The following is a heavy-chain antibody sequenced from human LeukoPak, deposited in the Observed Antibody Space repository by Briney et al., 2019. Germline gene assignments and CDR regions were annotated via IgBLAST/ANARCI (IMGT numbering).Heavy chain of an antibody. J-gene: IGHJ3*02. V-gene: IGHV3-30*18. Sequence: PGGSLRLSCAASGFTFSSYGMHWVRQAPGKGLEWVAGISYDGSTEYYADSVRGRFTISRDNSKNTLYLQMISLRAGDTAVYYCAKGVSYCSGGSCHSRGAFDIWGQGTMVTVSS. CDR1: GFTFSSYG. CDR3: AKGVSYCSGGSCHSRGAFDI. CDR2: ISYDGSTE. D-gene: IGHD2-15*01.